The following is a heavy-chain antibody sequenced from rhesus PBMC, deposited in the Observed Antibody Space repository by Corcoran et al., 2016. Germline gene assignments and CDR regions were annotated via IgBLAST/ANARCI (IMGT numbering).Heavy chain of an antibody. V-gene: IGHV3-136*01. J-gene: IGHJ5-2*02. CDR1: GFPFSSYD. CDR2: ISYTGKTI. Sequence: EVQLVESGGGLVQPGGSLRLSCAASGFPFSSYDMSWVLQAPGKGLEWVSYISYTGKTIYYADSGKGRVTSARDNAKYSLSLQMSSLRAEDTAVYYCTRSDCSSTYCSYSQDSLDVWGRGVLVTVSS. CDR3: TRSDCSSTYCSYSQDSLDV. D-gene: IGHD2-15*01.